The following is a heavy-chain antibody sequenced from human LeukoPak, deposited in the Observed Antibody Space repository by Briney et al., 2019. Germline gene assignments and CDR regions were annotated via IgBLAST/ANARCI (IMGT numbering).Heavy chain of an antibody. CDR2: IIPILGIA. CDR1: GGTFTSYT. J-gene: IGHJ6*02. V-gene: IGHV1-69*04. D-gene: IGHD2-2*01. CDR3: ARDMGYCSSTSCYRIDYYYYYGMDV. Sequence: GSSVKVSCKASGGTFTSYTISWVRQAPGQGLEWMGRIIPILGIANYAQKFQGRVTITADKSTSTAYMELSSLRSEDTAVYYCARDMGYCSSTSCYRIDYYYYYGMDVRGQGTTVTVSS.